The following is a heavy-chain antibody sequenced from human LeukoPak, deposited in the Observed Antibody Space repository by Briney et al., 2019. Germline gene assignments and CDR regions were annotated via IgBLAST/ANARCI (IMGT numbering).Heavy chain of an antibody. V-gene: IGHV3-74*01. Sequence: GGSLRLSCAASGFTFSSYWMHWVRQAPGKGLVWVSRINSGGSSTNYADSVKGRFTISRDNAKNTLYLQMNSLRAEDTAVYYCARASVYCSSTSCTYYYGMDVWGQGTTVTVSS. CDR2: INSGGSST. D-gene: IGHD2-2*01. CDR1: GFTFSSYW. CDR3: ARASVYCSSTSCTYYYGMDV. J-gene: IGHJ6*02.